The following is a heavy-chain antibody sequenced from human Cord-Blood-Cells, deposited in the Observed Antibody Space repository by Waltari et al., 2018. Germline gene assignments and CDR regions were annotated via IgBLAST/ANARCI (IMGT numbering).Heavy chain of an antibody. D-gene: IGHD3-10*01. J-gene: IGHJ6*02. CDR1: GGTFSSYA. Sequence: QVQLVQSGAEVTKPGSSVKVSCKASGGTFSSYAIRWVRQAPGQGLEWMGGIIPIFGTANYAQKFQGRVTITADESTSTAYMELSSLRSEDTAVYYCARSYYYGSGSYPYYYYGMDVWGQGTTVTVSS. CDR3: ARSYYYGSGSYPYYYYGMDV. CDR2: IIPIFGTA. V-gene: IGHV1-69*01.